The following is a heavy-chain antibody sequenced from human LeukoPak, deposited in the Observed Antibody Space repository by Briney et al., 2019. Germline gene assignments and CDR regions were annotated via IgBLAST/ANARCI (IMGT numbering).Heavy chain of an antibody. CDR1: GFTFSDYS. CDR3: ARVLMCSGGSCPGDAFDI. J-gene: IGHJ3*02. V-gene: IGHV3-21*01. Sequence: GGSLRLSCAASGFTFSDYSMNWVRQAPGKGLEWVSSISSTSKYIYYGDSVKGRFTISRDNAKNSLYLQMNSLRAEDTAVYYCARVLMCSGGSCPGDAFDIWGQGTMVTVSS. D-gene: IGHD2-15*01. CDR2: ISSTSKYI.